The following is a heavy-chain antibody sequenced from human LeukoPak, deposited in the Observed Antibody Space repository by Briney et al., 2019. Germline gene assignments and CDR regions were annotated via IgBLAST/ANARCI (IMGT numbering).Heavy chain of an antibody. D-gene: IGHD2-2*01. CDR2: IYTSGST. J-gene: IGHJ5*02. CDR3: AGLVPAAGWFDP. V-gene: IGHV4-4*07. Sequence: SETLSLTCTVSGGSISSYYWSWIRQPAGKGLEWIGRIYTSGSTNYNPSLKSRVTMSVGTSKNQFSLKLSSVTAADTAVYYCAGLVPAAGWFDPWGQGTLVTVSS. CDR1: GGSISSYY.